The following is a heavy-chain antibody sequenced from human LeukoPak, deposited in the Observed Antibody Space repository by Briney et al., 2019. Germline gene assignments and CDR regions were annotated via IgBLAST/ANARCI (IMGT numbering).Heavy chain of an antibody. D-gene: IGHD6-13*01. V-gene: IGHV1-18*01. CDR3: TSRLSGSSWRDY. J-gene: IGHJ4*02. CDR2: ISAYNGNT. Sequence: ASVKVSCKASGYTFTSYGISWVRQAPGQGLEWMGWISAYNGNTNYAQKLQGRVTMTTDTSTSTAYMELRSLRSDDTAVYYCTSRLSGSSWRDYWGQGTLVTVSS. CDR1: GYTFTSYG.